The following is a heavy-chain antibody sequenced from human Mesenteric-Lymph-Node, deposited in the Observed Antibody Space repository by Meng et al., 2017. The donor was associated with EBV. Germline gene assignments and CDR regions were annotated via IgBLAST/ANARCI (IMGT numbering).Heavy chain of an antibody. CDR2: ISHTGGI. D-gene: IGHD4-17*01. CDR1: CGSRLGHF. V-gene: IGHV4-4*07. CDR3: AREQDDGDYGRHRIDR. Sequence: HVRVHGSCPGFVKPLGALSLTCRGLCGSRLGHFWSWTRQSPGEGLGWIGGISHTGGIASHQSLRWRVSLSVDTSQNQFSLQVRSLTAADTAVYYCAREQDDGDYGRHRIDRWGQGTLVTVSS. J-gene: IGHJ5*02.